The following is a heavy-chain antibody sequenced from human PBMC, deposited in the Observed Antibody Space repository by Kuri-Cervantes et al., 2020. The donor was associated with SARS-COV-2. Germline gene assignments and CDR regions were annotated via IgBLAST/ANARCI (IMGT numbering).Heavy chain of an antibody. J-gene: IGHJ4*02. CDR3: ASLGSGKGAIDY. V-gene: IGHV3-21*01. CDR1: GFTFSSYS. CDR2: ISSSSSYI. D-gene: IGHD6-25*01. Sequence: GGSLRLSCAASGFTFSSYSMNWVRQAPGKGLEWVSSISSSSSYIYYADSVKGRFTISRDNAKNSLYLQMNSLRAEDTAVYYCASLGSGKGAIDYWGQGTLVTVSS.